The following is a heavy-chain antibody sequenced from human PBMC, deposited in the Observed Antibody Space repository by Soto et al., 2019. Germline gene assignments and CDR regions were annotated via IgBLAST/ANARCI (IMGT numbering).Heavy chain of an antibody. Sequence: PGGSLRLSCAASGFTFSSYSMNWVRKAPGKGLEWVSYISSSSTIYYADSVKGRFTISRDNAKNSLYLQMNSLRDEDTAVYYCARVGPRSDIVVVVAALDAFDIWGQGTMVTVSS. J-gene: IGHJ3*02. CDR1: GFTFSSYS. V-gene: IGHV3-48*02. CDR3: ARVGPRSDIVVVVAALDAFDI. CDR2: ISSSSTI. D-gene: IGHD2-15*01.